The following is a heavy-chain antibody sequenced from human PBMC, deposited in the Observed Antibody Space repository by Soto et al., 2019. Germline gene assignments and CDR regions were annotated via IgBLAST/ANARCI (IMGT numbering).Heavy chain of an antibody. CDR3: AKDRGGSYQTYYFDY. CDR2: ISGSGGST. CDR1: GFTFSSYA. Sequence: GGSLRLSCAASGFTFSSYAMSWVRQAPGKGLEWVSAISGSGGSTYYADSVKGRFTISRDNSKNTLYLQMNSLRAEDTAVYYCAKDRGGSYQTYYFDYWGQGTLVTVSS. J-gene: IGHJ4*02. D-gene: IGHD1-26*01. V-gene: IGHV3-23*01.